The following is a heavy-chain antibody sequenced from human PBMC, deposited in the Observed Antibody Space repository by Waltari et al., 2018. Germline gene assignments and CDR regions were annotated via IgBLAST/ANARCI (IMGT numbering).Heavy chain of an antibody. Sequence: QVQLQESGPGLVRPSQTLSLTCTVSGGSISRGSYYWSWIRQHPGKGLEWIGYSHHSGGTRYKPSLESRVSIGVDTSKNQFSLKVSSVTAADTAVYYCAREMKPRAPYFDLWGQGALVTVSS. J-gene: IGHJ4*02. V-gene: IGHV4-31*03. CDR3: AREMKPRAPYFDL. CDR2: SHHSGGT. CDR1: GGSISRGSYY.